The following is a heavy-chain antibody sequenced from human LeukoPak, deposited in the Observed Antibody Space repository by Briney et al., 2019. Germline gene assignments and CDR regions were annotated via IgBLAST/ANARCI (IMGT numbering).Heavy chain of an antibody. D-gene: IGHD6-6*01. V-gene: IGHV1-69*05. CDR2: IIPIFGTA. Sequence: ASVKVSCKASGGTFSSYAISWVRQAPGQGLEWMGGIIPIFGTANYAQKFQGRVTITTDESTSTAYMELSSLRSEDTAVYYCARGGHLSSSSSFDYWGQGTLVTVSS. CDR1: GGTFSSYA. CDR3: ARGGHLSSSSSFDY. J-gene: IGHJ4*02.